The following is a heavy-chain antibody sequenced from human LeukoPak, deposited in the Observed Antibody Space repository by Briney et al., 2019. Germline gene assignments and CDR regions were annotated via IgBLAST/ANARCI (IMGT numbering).Heavy chain of an antibody. CDR2: ISSSSSYI. CDR1: GFTFSSYS. Sequence: GGSLTLSCAASGFTFSSYSMNWVRQAPGKGLEWVSSISSSSSYIYYAGSVKGRFTISRDNAKNSLYLQMNSLRAEDTAVYYCARLGIFDYWGQGTLVTVSS. V-gene: IGHV3-21*01. J-gene: IGHJ4*02. D-gene: IGHD7-27*01. CDR3: ARLGIFDY.